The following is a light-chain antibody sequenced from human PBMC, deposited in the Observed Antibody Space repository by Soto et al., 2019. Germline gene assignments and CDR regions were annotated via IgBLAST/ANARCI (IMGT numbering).Light chain of an antibody. CDR1: QDIGRR. CDR3: LQVYSYTRT. V-gene: IGKV1-12*01. Sequence: DIQITQSPSSMSASIGDRVTIACRASQDIGRRLAWFQQKPGKAPKYLIQAASSLQGGVLSTFSGSGSGTDFTLTINTLHPEDFATYYCLQVYSYTRTFGQGTKVDIK. CDR2: AAS. J-gene: IGKJ1*01.